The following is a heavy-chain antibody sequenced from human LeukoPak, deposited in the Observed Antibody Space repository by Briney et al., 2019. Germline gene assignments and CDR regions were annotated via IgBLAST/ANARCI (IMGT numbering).Heavy chain of an antibody. J-gene: IGHJ3*02. V-gene: IGHV3-48*03. CDR1: GFTFGSYE. CDR3: ARDSRWGAFDI. Sequence: GGSLRLSCATSGFTFGSYEMNWIRQAPGKGLEWISGISSGGTAIYYADSVKGRFTISRDNAKSSLYLQMSSLRAEDTAVYYCARDSRWGAFDIWGQGTMVTVSS. CDR2: ISSGGTAI. D-gene: IGHD2-2*01.